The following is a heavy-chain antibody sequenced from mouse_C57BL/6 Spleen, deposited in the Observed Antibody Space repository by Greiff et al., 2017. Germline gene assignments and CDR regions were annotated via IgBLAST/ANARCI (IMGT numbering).Heavy chain of an antibody. D-gene: IGHD2-2*01. CDR3: ARGKGYDGRGYYAMDY. Sequence: QVQLQQSGAELVRPGTSVKMSCKASGYTFTNYWIGWAKQRPGHGLEWIGDIYPGGGYTNYNEKFKGKATLTADKSSSTAYMQFSSLTSEDSAIYYCARGKGYDGRGYYAMDYWGQGTSVTVSS. V-gene: IGHV1-63*01. CDR2: IYPGGGYT. J-gene: IGHJ4*01. CDR1: GYTFTNYW.